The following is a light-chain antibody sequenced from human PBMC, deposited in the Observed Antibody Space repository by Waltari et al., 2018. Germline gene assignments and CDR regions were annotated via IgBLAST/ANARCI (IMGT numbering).Light chain of an antibody. CDR3: SSYTSRSSLKL. J-gene: IGLJ2*01. CDR1: YSDVGGYNY. V-gene: IGLV2-14*03. CDR2: DVP. Sequence: QSALTQPISVSGSPGQSITISCPGTYSDVGGYNYVPWYQQYPGEAPRPIIYDVPNRPSGVSSRFSGSKSGDTASLTISGLQTEDEADYYCSSYTSRSSLKLFGGGTKLTVL.